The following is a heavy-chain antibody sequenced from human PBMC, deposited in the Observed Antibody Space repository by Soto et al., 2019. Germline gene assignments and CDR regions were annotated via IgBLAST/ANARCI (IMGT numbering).Heavy chain of an antibody. CDR1: GGSISSSSYY. CDR2: IYYSGST. CDR3: ARLPPSNYGSGTTGYFDY. Sequence: SETLSLTCTVSGGSISSSSYYWGWIRPPPGKGLEWIGSIYYSGSTYYNPSLKSRVTISVDTSKNQFSLKLSSVTAADTAVYYCARLPPSNYGSGTTGYFDYWGQGTLVTVSS. V-gene: IGHV4-39*01. D-gene: IGHD3-10*01. J-gene: IGHJ4*02.